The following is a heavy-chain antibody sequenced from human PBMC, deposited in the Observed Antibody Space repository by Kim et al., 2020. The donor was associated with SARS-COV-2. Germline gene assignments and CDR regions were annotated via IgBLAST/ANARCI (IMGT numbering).Heavy chain of an antibody. Sequence: GGSLRLSCAASGFTFSSYAMSWVRQAPGKGLEWVSGIRGSGGSTYYADSVKGRFTISRDNSKNTLYLQMNSLRAEDTAVYYCAKVLLDIILMVYARWGQGTLVTVSS. CDR3: AKVLLDIILMVYAR. D-gene: IGHD2-8*01. J-gene: IGHJ4*02. CDR1: GFTFSSYA. V-gene: IGHV3-23*01. CDR2: IRGSGGST.